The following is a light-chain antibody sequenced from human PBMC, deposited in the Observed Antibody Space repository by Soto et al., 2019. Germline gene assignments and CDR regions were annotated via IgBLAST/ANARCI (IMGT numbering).Light chain of an antibody. CDR3: MQPLQSWT. J-gene: IGKJ1*01. Sequence: DIVMTQSPLSLPVTPAEPASISCRSSQILLHSNGYNYLDWYLQKPGQSPQLLIYLGSNRASGVPDRFSGSGSGTDFTLKISRVEAEDVGVYYCMQPLQSWTFGQGTKVEIK. V-gene: IGKV2-28*01. CDR2: LGS. CDR1: QILLHSNGYNY.